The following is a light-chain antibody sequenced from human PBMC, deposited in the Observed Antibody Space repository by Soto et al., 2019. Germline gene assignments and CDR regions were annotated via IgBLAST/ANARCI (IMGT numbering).Light chain of an antibody. CDR2: GAS. J-gene: IGKJ1*01. Sequence: EIVMTQSPATLSVSPGARATLSCRASQSVSSNLAWYQQNPGQAPRLLIYGASTRATGIPARFSGSGSGTEFTLTISSLQSEDFAVYYCQQYNNWPQTFGQGTKVDIK. V-gene: IGKV3-15*01. CDR1: QSVSSN. CDR3: QQYNNWPQT.